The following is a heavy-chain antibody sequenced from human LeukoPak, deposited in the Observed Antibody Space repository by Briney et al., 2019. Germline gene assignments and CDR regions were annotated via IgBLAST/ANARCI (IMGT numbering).Heavy chain of an antibody. CDR1: GGSISSGGYY. CDR2: IYHSGST. D-gene: IGHD2-2*01. V-gene: IGHV4-30-2*01. CDR3: ARGRPIVVVPAARGDAFDI. Sequence: SQTLSLTCTVSGGSISSGGYYWSWIRQPPGKGLEWIGYIYHSGSTYYNPSLKSRVTISVDRSKNQFSLKLSSVTAADTALYYCARGRPIVVVPAARGDAFDIRGQGTMVTVSS. J-gene: IGHJ3*02.